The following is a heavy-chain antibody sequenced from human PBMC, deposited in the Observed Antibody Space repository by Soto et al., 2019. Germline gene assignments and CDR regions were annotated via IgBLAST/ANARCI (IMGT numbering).Heavy chain of an antibody. CDR2: INPGGGST. CDR3: AGADYYDSSGFYYDC. D-gene: IGHD3-22*01. V-gene: IGHV1-46*01. Sequence: QVQLVQSGAEVKKPGASVKVSCKASGYIFTNHYIHWVRQAPGQGLEWMGIINPGGGSTNYLQKVQGRTTMTRDTSTSTVYMELSSLRSEDTAVYFCAGADYYDSSGFYYDCWGQGSLVTVSS. J-gene: IGHJ4*02. CDR1: GYIFTNHY.